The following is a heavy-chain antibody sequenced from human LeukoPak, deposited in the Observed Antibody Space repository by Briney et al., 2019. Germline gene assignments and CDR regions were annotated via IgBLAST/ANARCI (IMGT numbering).Heavy chain of an antibody. J-gene: IGHJ4*02. D-gene: IGHD3-22*01. CDR1: RFTFSSYA. V-gene: IGHV3-23*01. CDR3: TSRAYYYDSSALTLDY. Sequence: GGSLRLSCAASRFTFSSYAMSWVRQAPGKGLEWVSAISGSGVSTYYADSVKGRFTISRDNSKNTLYLQMNSLRAEDTAVYYCTSRAYYYDSSALTLDYWGQGTLVTVSS. CDR2: ISGSGVST.